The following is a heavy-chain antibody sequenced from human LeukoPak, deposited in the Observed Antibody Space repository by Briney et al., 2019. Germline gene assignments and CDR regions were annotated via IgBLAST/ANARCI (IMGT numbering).Heavy chain of an antibody. CDR2: ISYTGST. CDR3: ARGRGDFDY. V-gene: IGHV4-59*01. J-gene: IGHJ4*02. CDR1: GGSISSSY. Sequence: SETLSLTCTVSGGSISSSYWSWIRQPPGKGLEWIGYISYTGSTNYNPSLKSRVTISVDTSKNQFSLKLSSVTAADTAVYYCARGRGDFDYWGQGTLVTVSS.